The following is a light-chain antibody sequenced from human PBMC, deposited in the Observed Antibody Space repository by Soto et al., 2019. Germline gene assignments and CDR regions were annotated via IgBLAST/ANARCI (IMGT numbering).Light chain of an antibody. CDR3: QQYNSNSWT. CDR1: QSISRW. V-gene: IGKV1-5*03. CDR2: KAS. J-gene: IGKJ1*01. Sequence: DIQMTQSPSTLSASVGDRVTITCRASQSISRWLALYQQKPGKAPKVLIYKASSLESGVPSRFSGSESGTEFNLTISSLQPDDFATYYCQQYNSNSWTFGQGTKVEIK.